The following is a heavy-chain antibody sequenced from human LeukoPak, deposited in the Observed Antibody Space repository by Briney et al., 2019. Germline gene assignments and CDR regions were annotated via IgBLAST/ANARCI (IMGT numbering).Heavy chain of an antibody. CDR3: ARDSFYYDSSGYFPDY. D-gene: IGHD3-22*01. V-gene: IGHV3-48*04. CDR2: ISSSSSTI. J-gene: IGHJ4*02. CDR1: GFTFSSYS. Sequence: GGSLRLSCAASGFTFSSYSMNWVRQAPGKGLEWVSYISSSSSTIYYADSVKGRFTTSRDNVKNSLYLQMNSLRAEDTAVYYCARDSFYYDSSGYFPDYWGQGTLVTVSS.